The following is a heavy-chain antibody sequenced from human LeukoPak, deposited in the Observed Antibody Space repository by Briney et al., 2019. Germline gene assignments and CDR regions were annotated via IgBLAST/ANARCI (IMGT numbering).Heavy chain of an antibody. V-gene: IGHV1-18*01. CDR1: GYSFTSYG. Sequence: ASVKVSCKASGYSFTSYGLSWVRQAPGQGLEWMGWISAYNGNTNYAQKLQGRVTMTTDTSTSTAYMELRSLRSDDTAVCYCARDLLGFHDYWGQGTLVTVSS. J-gene: IGHJ4*02. CDR3: ARDLLGFHDY. CDR2: ISAYNGNT. D-gene: IGHD7-27*01.